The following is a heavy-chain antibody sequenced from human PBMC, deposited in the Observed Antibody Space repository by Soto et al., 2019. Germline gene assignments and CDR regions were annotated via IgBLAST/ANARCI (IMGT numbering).Heavy chain of an antibody. V-gene: IGHV4-39*01. D-gene: IGHD3-10*01. CDR1: GGSISSRSYY. Sequence: SETLSLTCTVSGGSISSRSYYWGWIRQPPGQGLEWIGSTSYSGRTYYNPSLKSRVTISVDTSKNQFSLKLSSVTAADTAVYYCARHLGPVVRGVIWYYFDYWGQGTLVTVSS. J-gene: IGHJ4*02. CDR3: ARHLGPVVRGVIWYYFDY. CDR2: TSYSGRT.